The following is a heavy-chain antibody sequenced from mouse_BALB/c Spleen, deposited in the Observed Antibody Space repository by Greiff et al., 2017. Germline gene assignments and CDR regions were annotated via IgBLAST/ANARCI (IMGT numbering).Heavy chain of an antibody. Sequence: EVQLQQSGTVLARPGASVKMSCKASGYTFTSYWMHWVRQRPGQGLDWIGAIYPGNSDTSYNQKFQGKAKLTAVTSTSTAYMELSSLTTEDSAVYYCTRERGTARAKAYWGQGTLVTVSA. CDR3: TRERGTARAKAY. CDR1: GYTFTSYW. CDR2: IYPGNSDT. D-gene: IGHD3-2*01. V-gene: IGHV1-5*01. J-gene: IGHJ3*01.